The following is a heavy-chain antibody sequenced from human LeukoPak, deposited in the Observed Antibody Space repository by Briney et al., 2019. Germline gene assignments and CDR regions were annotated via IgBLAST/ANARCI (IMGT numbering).Heavy chain of an antibody. CDR3: ASGGSIAATGNNWFDP. J-gene: IGHJ5*02. CDR2: MYYSGRT. V-gene: IGHV4-59*08. Sequence: SETLSLTCTVSGGSISSYYWSWIRQPPGKGLEWIGYMYYSGRTNYNPSLKSRVTISVDTSKNQLSLKLNSVTAADTAVYYCASGGSIAATGNNWFDPWGQGTLVTVSS. D-gene: IGHD6-13*01. CDR1: GGSISSYY.